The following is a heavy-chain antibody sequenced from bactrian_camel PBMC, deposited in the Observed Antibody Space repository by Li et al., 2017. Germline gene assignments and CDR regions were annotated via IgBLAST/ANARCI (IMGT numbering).Heavy chain of an antibody. Sequence: QLVESGGGSVQAGGSLTLSCAASGITFSASCMAWFRQAPGKEREGVAYIDTDGIATYGDSVKGRFTISKDNSKKTWYLRMNNLKPEDTALYTCAAEDQAPWDMGWICNYNSWGQGTQVTVS. D-gene: IGHD3*01. J-gene: IGHJ6*01. CDR3: AAEDQAPWDMGWICNYNS. V-gene: IGHV3S6*01. CDR2: IDTDGIAT. CDR1: GITFSASC.